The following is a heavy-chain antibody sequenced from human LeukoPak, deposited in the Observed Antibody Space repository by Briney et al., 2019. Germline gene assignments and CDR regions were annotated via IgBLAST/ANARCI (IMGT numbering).Heavy chain of an antibody. V-gene: IGHV4-34*01. CDR3: ARGARYYYDSSGYYTKYFQH. CDR1: GGSFSGYY. D-gene: IGHD3-22*01. CDR2: INHSGST. Sequence: SETLSLTCAVYGGSFSGYYWSWIRQPPGKGLEWIGEINHSGSTNYNPSLKSRVTISVDTSKNQFSLKLSSVTAADTAVYYCARGARYYYDSSGYYTKYFQHWGQGTLVTVS. J-gene: IGHJ1*01.